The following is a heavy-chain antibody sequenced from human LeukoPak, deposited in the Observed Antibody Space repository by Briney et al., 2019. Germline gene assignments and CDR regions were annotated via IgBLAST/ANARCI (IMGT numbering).Heavy chain of an antibody. V-gene: IGHV5-51*01. D-gene: IGHD1-26*01. J-gene: IGHJ4*02. CDR3: ARRVDSYWFFDY. CDR1: GXSFTNYW. CDR2: IYSGDSDT. Sequence: GESLKISCKGSGXSFTNYWIGWVRQMPGKGLEWMGIIYSGDSDTRYIPSFQGQVTISADKSINTAYLQWSSLKASDTAMYYCARRVDSYWFFDYWGQGTLVTVSS.